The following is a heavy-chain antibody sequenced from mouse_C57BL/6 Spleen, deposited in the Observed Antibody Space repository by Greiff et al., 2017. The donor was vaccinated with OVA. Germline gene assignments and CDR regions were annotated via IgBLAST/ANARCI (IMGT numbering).Heavy chain of an antibody. CDR2: INPGSGGT. CDR1: GYAFTNYL. CDR3: ARGDYDYFAMDY. J-gene: IGHJ4*01. D-gene: IGHD2-4*01. Sequence: VQLQQSGAELVRPGTSVKVSCKASGYAFTNYLIEWVKQRPGQGLEWIGVINPGSGGTNYNEKFKGKATLTAEKSSSTAYMQLSSLTSEDSAVYFCARGDYDYFAMDYWGQGTSVTVSS. V-gene: IGHV1-54*01.